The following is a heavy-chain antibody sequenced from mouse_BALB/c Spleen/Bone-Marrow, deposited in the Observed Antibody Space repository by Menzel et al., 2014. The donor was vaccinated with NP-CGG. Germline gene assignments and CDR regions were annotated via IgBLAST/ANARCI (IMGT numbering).Heavy chain of an antibody. CDR2: IDPANGNT. CDR3: APYYYGSSLFAY. Sequence: EVQLQQSVAELVKPGASVKLSCTASGFNIKDTYMHWVKQRPEQGLEWIGRIDPANGNTKYDPKFQGKATITADTSSNPACLQLSSLTSEDTAVYYCAPYYYGSSLFAYWGQGTLVTVSA. D-gene: IGHD1-1*01. J-gene: IGHJ3*01. V-gene: IGHV14-3*02. CDR1: GFNIKDTY.